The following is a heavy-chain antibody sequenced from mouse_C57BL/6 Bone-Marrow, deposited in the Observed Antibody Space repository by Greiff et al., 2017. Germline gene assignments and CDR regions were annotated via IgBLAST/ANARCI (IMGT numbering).Heavy chain of an antibody. CDR3: VRGRGGGISFDWYFDV. CDR1: GFTFNTYA. Sequence: EVMLVESGGGLVQPKGSLKLSCAASGFTFNTYAMHWVRQAPGKGLEWVARIRSKSSNYATYYADSVKDRFTISRDDTQIMLYLQLNNLRTEYTAMYYCVRGRGGGISFDWYFDVWGTGTTVTVSS. J-gene: IGHJ1*03. D-gene: IGHD1-1*01. CDR2: IRSKSSNYAT. V-gene: IGHV10-3*01.